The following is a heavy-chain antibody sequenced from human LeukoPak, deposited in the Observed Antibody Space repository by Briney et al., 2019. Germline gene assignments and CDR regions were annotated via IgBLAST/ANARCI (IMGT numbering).Heavy chain of an antibody. J-gene: IGHJ3*02. CDR2: INHSGST. CDR3: ARGLYYDILTGYYRAFDI. D-gene: IGHD3-9*01. Sequence: PSETLSLTCAVYGGSFSGYYWSWIRQPPGKGLEWIGEINHSGSTNYNPSLKSRVTISVDTSKNQFSLKLSSVTAADTAVYYCARGLYYDILTGYYRAFDIWGQGTMVTVSS. V-gene: IGHV4-34*01. CDR1: GGSFSGYY.